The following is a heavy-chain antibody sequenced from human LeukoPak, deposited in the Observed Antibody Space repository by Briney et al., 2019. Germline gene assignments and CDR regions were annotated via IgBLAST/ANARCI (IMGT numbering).Heavy chain of an antibody. J-gene: IGHJ4*02. D-gene: IGHD6-13*01. CDR1: GGSFSGYY. CDR2: INHSGST. CDR3: ARHFGSSWTFDY. V-gene: IGHV4-34*01. Sequence: SETLSLTCAVYGGSFSGYYWSWIRQPPGKGLEWIGEINHSGSTNYNPSLKSRVTISADTSKNQFSLKLSSVTAADTAVYYCARHFGSSWTFDYWGQGTLVTVSS.